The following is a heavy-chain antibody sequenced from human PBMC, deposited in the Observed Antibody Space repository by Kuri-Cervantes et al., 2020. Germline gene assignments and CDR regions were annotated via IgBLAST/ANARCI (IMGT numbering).Heavy chain of an antibody. CDR3: ARGRRRQWLATYFDY. J-gene: IGHJ4*02. D-gene: IGHD6-19*01. CDR1: GGSFSGYY. CDR2: IYYSGST. Sequence: SETLSLTCAVYGGSFSGYYWSWIRQPPGKGLEWIGYIYYSGSTNYNPSLKSRVTISIDTSKNQFSLKLSSVTAADTAVYYCARGRRRQWLATYFDYWGQGTLVTVSS. V-gene: IGHV4-34*01.